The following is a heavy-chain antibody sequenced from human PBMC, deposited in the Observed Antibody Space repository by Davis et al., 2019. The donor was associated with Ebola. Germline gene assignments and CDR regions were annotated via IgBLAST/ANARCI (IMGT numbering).Heavy chain of an antibody. CDR1: GGSISSYY. V-gene: IGHV4-59*12. D-gene: IGHD3-22*01. CDR3: ARDLGYYDSSGYVAYWYFDL. Sequence: SETLSLTCTVSGGSISSYYWSWIRQPPGKGLEWIGYIYYSGSTNYNPSLKSRVTISVDTSKNQFSLKLRSVTAADTAVYYCARDLGYYDSSGYVAYWYFDLWGRGTLVTVSS. CDR2: IYYSGST. J-gene: IGHJ2*01.